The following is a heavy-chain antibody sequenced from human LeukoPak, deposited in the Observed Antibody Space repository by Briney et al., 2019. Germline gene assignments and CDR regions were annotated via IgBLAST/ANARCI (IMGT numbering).Heavy chain of an antibody. CDR1: GFTFSSSW. Sequence: PGGSLRLSCAASGFTFSSSWMNWVRQAPGKGLESVANINPDGSQKRFVDSVMGRFTMSRDNAKNSLYLQMNSLRVEDTAVFYCAAWTDRGYNFWGQGTLVTVSS. CDR3: AAWTDRGYNF. D-gene: IGHD5-24*01. J-gene: IGHJ4*02. CDR2: INPDGSQK. V-gene: IGHV3-7*01.